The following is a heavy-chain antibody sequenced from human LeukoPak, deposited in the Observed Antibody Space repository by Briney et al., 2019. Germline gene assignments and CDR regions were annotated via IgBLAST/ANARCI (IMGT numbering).Heavy chain of an antibody. D-gene: IGHD4-17*01. J-gene: IGHJ2*01. V-gene: IGHV3-30*03. Sequence: PGGSLRLSCAASGVTFSSYGMHWVRQAPGKGLEWVAVISYDGSNKYYADSVKGRFTISRDNSKNTLYLQMNSLRAEDTAVYYCARDDDYGDSYWYFDLWGRGTLVTVSS. CDR3: ARDDDYGDSYWYFDL. CDR1: GVTFSSYG. CDR2: ISYDGSNK.